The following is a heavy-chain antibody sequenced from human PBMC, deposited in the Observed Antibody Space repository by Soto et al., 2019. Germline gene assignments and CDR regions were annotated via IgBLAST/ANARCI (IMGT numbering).Heavy chain of an antibody. D-gene: IGHD3-10*01. Sequence: ASVRVSCKASGYTFTGYYMHWVRQAPGQGLEWMGWINPNSGGTNYAQKFQGWVTMTRDTSISTAYMELSRLRSDDTAVYYCARAQAYYRPTPAAYGMDVWGQGTTVTVSS. CDR2: INPNSGGT. V-gene: IGHV1-2*04. J-gene: IGHJ6*02. CDR1: GYTFTGYY. CDR3: ARAQAYYRPTPAAYGMDV.